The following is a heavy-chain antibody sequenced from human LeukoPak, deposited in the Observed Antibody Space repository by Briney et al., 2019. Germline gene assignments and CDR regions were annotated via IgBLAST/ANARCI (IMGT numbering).Heavy chain of an antibody. D-gene: IGHD2-15*01. CDR1: GFTFSNYG. Sequence: PGRSLRLSCAASGFTFSNYGMHWVRQAPGKGLEWVSAISGSGGSTYYADSVKGWFTISRDNSKNTLYLQMNSLRAEDTAVYYCAKDGCSGGSCSVDWFDPWGQGTLVTVSS. CDR2: ISGSGGST. J-gene: IGHJ5*02. V-gene: IGHV3-23*01. CDR3: AKDGCSGGSCSVDWFDP.